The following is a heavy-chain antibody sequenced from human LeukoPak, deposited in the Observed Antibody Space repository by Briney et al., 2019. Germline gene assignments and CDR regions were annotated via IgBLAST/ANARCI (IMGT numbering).Heavy chain of an antibody. CDR2: INPDNGGT. CDR3: VKPLHGAYGD. D-gene: IGHD4-17*01. Sequence: GASVKVSCKASRYTFTDYYIHWVRQAPGQGLEWMGWINPDNGGTNYAQKFQGSVTMTRDTSISTAYMELRSLRADDTAMYYCVKPLHGAYGDWGQGTLVTVS. CDR1: RYTFTDYY. J-gene: IGHJ4*02. V-gene: IGHV1-2*02.